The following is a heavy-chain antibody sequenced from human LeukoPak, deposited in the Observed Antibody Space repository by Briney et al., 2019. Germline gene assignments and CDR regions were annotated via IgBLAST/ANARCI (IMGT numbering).Heavy chain of an antibody. J-gene: IGHJ4*02. Sequence: PSETLSFTCAVYGGSFSGYYWSWIRQPPGKGLEWIGEINHSGSTNYNPSLKSRVTISVDTSKNQFSLKLSSVTAADTAVYYCARIWGFTGYHFDYWGQGTLVTVSS. CDR3: ARIWGFTGYHFDY. CDR1: GGSFSGYY. CDR2: INHSGST. V-gene: IGHV4-34*01. D-gene: IGHD7-27*01.